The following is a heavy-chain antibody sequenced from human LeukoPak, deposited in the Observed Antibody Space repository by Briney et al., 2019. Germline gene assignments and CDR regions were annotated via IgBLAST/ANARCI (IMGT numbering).Heavy chain of an antibody. CDR1: GGSISSYY. V-gene: IGHV4-4*07. J-gene: IGHJ5*02. CDR2: IYTSGST. D-gene: IGHD3-10*01. CDR3: ARDLRYGRGMIWFDP. Sequence: SSETLSLTCTVSGGSISSYYWSWIRQPAGKGLEWIGRIYTSGSTNYDPSLKSRVTMSVDTSKNQFSLKLSSVTAADTAVYYCARDLRYGRGMIWFDPWGQGTLVTVSS.